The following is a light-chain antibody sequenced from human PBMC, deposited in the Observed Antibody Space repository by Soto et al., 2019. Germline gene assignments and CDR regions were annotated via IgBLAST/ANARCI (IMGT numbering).Light chain of an antibody. CDR3: QHRNDWLGT. Sequence: PGESATLSCRASQSVGVFLAWYQQKSGQTPRLLIYDASNRAPGIPARFSGSGSGTDFTLTISTLEPEDFAVYYCQHRNDWLGTFGPGTQVDIK. J-gene: IGKJ3*01. CDR2: DAS. V-gene: IGKV3-11*01. CDR1: QSVGVF.